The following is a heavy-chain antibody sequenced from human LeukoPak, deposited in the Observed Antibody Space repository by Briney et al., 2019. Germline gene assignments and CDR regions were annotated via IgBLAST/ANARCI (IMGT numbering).Heavy chain of an antibody. CDR1: GGTFISYA. D-gene: IGHD3-16*01. V-gene: IGHV1-69*13. CDR3: AREGSPREYYDYVWGSYSHY. J-gene: IGHJ4*02. Sequence: GASVKVSCKASGGTFISYAISWVRQAPGQGLKWMGGIIPIFGTANYAQKFQGRVTITADESTSTAYMELSSLRSEDTAVYYCAREGSPREYYDYVWGSYSHYWGQGTLVTVSS. CDR2: IIPIFGTA.